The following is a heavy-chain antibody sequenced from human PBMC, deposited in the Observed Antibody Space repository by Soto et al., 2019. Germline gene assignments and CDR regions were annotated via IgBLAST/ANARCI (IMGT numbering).Heavy chain of an antibody. D-gene: IGHD3-22*01. CDR1: GFIFSSNA. CDR2: VSGSGGST. CDR3: AKNSGYYYDAFDI. V-gene: IGHV3-23*01. Sequence: GGSLRLSCAASGFIFSSNAMSWVRQAPGKGLEWVSGVSGSGGSTFYTDSVKGRFTISRDNSKNTLFLQMNSLRAEDTALYYCAKNSGYYYDAFDIWGQGTMVTVSS. J-gene: IGHJ3*02.